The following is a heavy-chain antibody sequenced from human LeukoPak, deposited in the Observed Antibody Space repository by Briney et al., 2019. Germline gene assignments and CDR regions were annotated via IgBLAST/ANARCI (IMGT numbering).Heavy chain of an antibody. J-gene: IGHJ4*02. CDR1: GYTFTSYY. CDR3: SRDTTPLDY. Sequence: ASVKVSCKASGYTFTSYYMHWVRQAPGQGLEWMGWINPNSSDTHYAQKFQGRVTMTRDTSISTAYMEMARLRSDDTAVYYCSRDTTPLDYWGQGTLVTVSS. CDR2: INPNSSDT. D-gene: IGHD1-14*01. V-gene: IGHV1-2*02.